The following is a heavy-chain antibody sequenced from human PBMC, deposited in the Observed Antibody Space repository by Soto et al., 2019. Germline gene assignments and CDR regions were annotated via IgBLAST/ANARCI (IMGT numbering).Heavy chain of an antibody. CDR3: ARIAARPDYYYYGMDV. J-gene: IGHJ6*02. D-gene: IGHD6-6*01. V-gene: IGHV1-69*13. Sequence: SVKVSCKASGGTFSSYSISWVRQAPGQGLEWMGGIIPIFGTANYAQKFQGRVTITADESTSTAYMELSSLRSEDTAVYYCARIAARPDYYYYGMDVWGQGTTVTVSS. CDR1: GGTFSSYS. CDR2: IIPIFGTA.